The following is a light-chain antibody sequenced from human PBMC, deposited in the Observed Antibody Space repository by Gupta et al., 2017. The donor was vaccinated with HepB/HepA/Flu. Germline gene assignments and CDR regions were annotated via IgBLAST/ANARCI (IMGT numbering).Light chain of an antibody. Sequence: DIVMTQSPDSLAVSLGERATINCKSSQSIFYTSTNKNYLAWYQQKPRQPPKLLIYWASTRASGVPDRFSGSGSGTDFTLTISTLQAEDVAIYFCQQEDNAPLTFGGGTKVEIK. J-gene: IGKJ4*01. V-gene: IGKV4-1*01. CDR3: QQEDNAPLT. CDR1: QSIFYTSTNKNY. CDR2: WAS.